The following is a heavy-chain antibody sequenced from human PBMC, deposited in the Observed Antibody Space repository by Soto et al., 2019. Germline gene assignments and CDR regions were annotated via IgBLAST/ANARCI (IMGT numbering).Heavy chain of an antibody. CDR1: GDSISRGDYS. J-gene: IGHJ6*02. V-gene: IGHV4-30-2*01. CDR3: ARLSPTTYYGMDV. Sequence: QLQLQESGSGLVRPSQTLSLTCAVSGDSISRGDYSWNWIRQPPGKGLEWIGNIYHSGTTYYNPSLKSRLTISVDRSENQFSLRLTSVTAADSAVYYCARLSPTTYYGMDVWGQGTTVTVSS. CDR2: IYHSGTT. D-gene: IGHD1-7*01.